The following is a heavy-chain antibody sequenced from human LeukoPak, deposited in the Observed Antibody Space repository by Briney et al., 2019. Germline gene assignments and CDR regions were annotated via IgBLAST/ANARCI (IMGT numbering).Heavy chain of an antibody. V-gene: IGHV4-34*01. CDR2: INHSGST. Sequence: SETLSLTCAVYGGSFSGYYWSWIRQPPGKGLEWIGEINHSGSTNYNPSLKSRVTISVDTSKNQSSLKLSSVTAADTAVYYCARLTRSMVRGVIRDYWGQGTLVTVSS. CDR3: ARLTRSMVRGVIRDY. CDR1: GGSFSGYY. J-gene: IGHJ4*02. D-gene: IGHD3-10*01.